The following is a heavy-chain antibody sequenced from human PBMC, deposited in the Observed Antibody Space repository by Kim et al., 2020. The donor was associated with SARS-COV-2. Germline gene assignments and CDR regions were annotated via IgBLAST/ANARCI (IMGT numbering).Heavy chain of an antibody. J-gene: IGHJ4*02. D-gene: IGHD3-3*01. Sequence: DSGKGRFTISRDNAKNSLYLQMNSLRAEDTALYYCAKDTYDFWSGYPDYWGQGTLVTVSS. V-gene: IGHV3-9*01. CDR3: AKDTYDFWSGYPDY.